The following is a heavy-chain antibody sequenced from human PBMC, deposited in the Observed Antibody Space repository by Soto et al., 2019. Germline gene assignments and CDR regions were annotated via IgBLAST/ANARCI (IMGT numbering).Heavy chain of an antibody. D-gene: IGHD3-22*01. CDR1: GGSFSGYY. Sequence: SETLSLTCGVHGGSFSGYYWTWIRQSPGKGLEWIGEVSHSGGINYSPSLKGRVTISVDTSNNTFSLKLSSVTAADTAVYFCARDVAYYDSSGHHRGYFQHWGQGTLVTVSS. CDR2: VSHSGGI. V-gene: IGHV4-34*01. J-gene: IGHJ1*01. CDR3: ARDVAYYDSSGHHRGYFQH.